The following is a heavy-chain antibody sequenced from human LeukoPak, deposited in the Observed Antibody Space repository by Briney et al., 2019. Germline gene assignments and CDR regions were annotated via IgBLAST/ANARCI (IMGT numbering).Heavy chain of an antibody. D-gene: IGHD2-15*01. CDR1: GYTFTSYD. J-gene: IGHJ6*02. CDR3: ARGGVAALYYYYGMDV. Sequence: GASVKVSCKASGYTFTSYDINWVRQATGQGLEWMGWINPNSGGTNYAQKFQGWVTMTRDTSISTAYMELSRLRSDDTAVYYCARGGVAALYYYYGMDVWGQGTTVTVSS. CDR2: INPNSGGT. V-gene: IGHV1-2*04.